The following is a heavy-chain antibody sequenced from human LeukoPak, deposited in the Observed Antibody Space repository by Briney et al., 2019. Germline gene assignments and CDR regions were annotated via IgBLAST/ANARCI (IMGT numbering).Heavy chain of an antibody. V-gene: IGHV3-21*01. J-gene: IGHJ4*02. Sequence: GGSLRLSCAASGFTFSSYSMNWVRHAPGKGLEWVSSIGSSSSYIYYADSVQGRFTISRDNAKNSLHLQMNSLRAEDTAVYYCAASTKHTAMVDYWGQGSLVTVSS. D-gene: IGHD5-18*01. CDR1: GFTFSSYS. CDR3: AASTKHTAMVDY. CDR2: IGSSSSYI.